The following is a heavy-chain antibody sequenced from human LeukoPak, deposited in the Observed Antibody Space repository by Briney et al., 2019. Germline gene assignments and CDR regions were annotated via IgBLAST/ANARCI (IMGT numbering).Heavy chain of an antibody. Sequence: SETLSLTCTVSGGSISNYYWSWIRQPPGKGLEWIGYIYYSGSTNYNPSLKSRVTISVDTSKNQFSLKLSSVTAADTAVYYCARQELYCSSTSCYGSAFDYWGQGTLVTVSS. CDR2: IYYSGST. CDR1: GGSISNYY. D-gene: IGHD2-2*01. V-gene: IGHV4-59*08. CDR3: ARQELYCSSTSCYGSAFDY. J-gene: IGHJ4*02.